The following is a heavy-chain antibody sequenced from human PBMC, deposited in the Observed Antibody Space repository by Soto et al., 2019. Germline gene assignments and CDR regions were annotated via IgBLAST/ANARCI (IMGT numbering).Heavy chain of an antibody. Sequence: QVQLVESGGGVVQPGRSLRLSCVASGFPFSSYGMFWVRQAPGKGLEWVAGISNDGSQEHYADSVKGRFTISRDNSKNTLFVQMNSLRPEDTAVYYCAKDGHNIFFYHYGMDVWGQGTTVSVSS. V-gene: IGHV3-30*18. CDR1: GFPFSSYG. D-gene: IGHD3-3*02. CDR2: ISNDGSQE. CDR3: AKDGHNIFFYHYGMDV. J-gene: IGHJ6*02.